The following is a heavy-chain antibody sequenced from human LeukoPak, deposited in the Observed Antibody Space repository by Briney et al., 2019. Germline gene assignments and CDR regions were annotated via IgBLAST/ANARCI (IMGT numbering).Heavy chain of an antibody. D-gene: IGHD6-6*01. CDR3: VCGGYSSSSSY. Sequence: GGSLRLSCAASGFTFSSYWMSWVRLAPGKGLEWVANIKQDGSEKYYVDSVKGRFTISRDNAKNSLYLQMNSLRAEDTAVYYCVCGGYSSSSSYWGQGTLVTVSS. CDR1: GFTFSSYW. J-gene: IGHJ4*02. V-gene: IGHV3-7*01. CDR2: IKQDGSEK.